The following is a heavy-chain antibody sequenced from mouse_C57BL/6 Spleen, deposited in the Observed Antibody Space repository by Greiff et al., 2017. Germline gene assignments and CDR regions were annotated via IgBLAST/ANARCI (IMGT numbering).Heavy chain of an antibody. J-gene: IGHJ4*01. Sequence: VQLVESGPGLVQPSQCLSITCTVSGFSLTSYGVHWVRQSPGKGLEWLGVIWSGGSTDYNAAFITRLSISKDNSKSQDFFKMSSLQADDTAIYYCARNTIVTYYYAMDDWGQGTSVTVSS. V-gene: IGHV2-2*01. CDR2: IWSGGST. D-gene: IGHD2-5*01. CDR3: ARNTIVTYYYAMDD. CDR1: GFSLTSYG.